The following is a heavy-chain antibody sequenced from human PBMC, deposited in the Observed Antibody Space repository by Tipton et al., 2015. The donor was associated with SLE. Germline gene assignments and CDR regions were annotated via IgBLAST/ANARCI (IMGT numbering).Heavy chain of an antibody. CDR1: GGSFSGYY. J-gene: IGHJ4*02. Sequence: GSLRLSCAVYGGSFSGYYWSWIRQPPGKGLEWIGEINHSGSTNYNPSLKSRVTISVDTSKNQFSLKLSSVTAADTAVYYCASSWGAVAAGFDYWGQGTLVTVSS. V-gene: IGHV4-34*01. CDR2: INHSGST. CDR3: ASSWGAVAAGFDY. D-gene: IGHD6-25*01.